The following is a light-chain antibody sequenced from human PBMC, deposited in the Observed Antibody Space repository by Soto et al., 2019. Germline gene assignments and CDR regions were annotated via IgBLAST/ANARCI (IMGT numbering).Light chain of an antibody. CDR2: KAS. CDR3: QHYNSYSEA. CDR1: QTISSW. V-gene: IGKV1-5*03. J-gene: IGKJ1*01. Sequence: DIQMTQSPSSLSGSVGDRVTITCRASQTISSWLAWYQQKPGKAPKLLXYKASTLKSGVPSRFSGSGSGTEFTLTISSLQPDDFATYYCQHYNSYSEAFGQGTKVDIK.